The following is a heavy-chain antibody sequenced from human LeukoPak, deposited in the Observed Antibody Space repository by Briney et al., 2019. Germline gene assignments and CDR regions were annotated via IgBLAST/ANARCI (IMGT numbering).Heavy chain of an antibody. D-gene: IGHD6-13*01. CDR3: ARDRSIAAAGPNYYYGMDV. J-gene: IGHJ6*02. CDR1: GDSIRSYF. V-gene: IGHV4-4*07. CDR2: MYISGTT. Sequence: PSETLSLTCTVSGDSIRSYFWSWIRQPAGKGLEWIGRMYISGTTNYNPSLKSRVTMSVDTSKNQFSLRLRSVTAADTAVYYCARDRSIAAAGPNYYYGMDVWGQGTTVTVSS.